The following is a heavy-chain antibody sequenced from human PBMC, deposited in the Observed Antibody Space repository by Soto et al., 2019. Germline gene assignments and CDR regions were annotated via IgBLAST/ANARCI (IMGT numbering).Heavy chain of an antibody. Sequence: GGSLRLSCAASGFTFSNYAMSWVRQAPGRGLEWVSLVSATAGTTYYTDSVKGRLTISRDNSRNTVYLQMNSLRADDTAVYYCAKDRLAGGFDYWGQGTLVTVSS. J-gene: IGHJ4*02. CDR3: AKDRLAGGFDY. CDR1: GFTFSNYA. CDR2: VSATAGTT. V-gene: IGHV3-23*01. D-gene: IGHD3-16*01.